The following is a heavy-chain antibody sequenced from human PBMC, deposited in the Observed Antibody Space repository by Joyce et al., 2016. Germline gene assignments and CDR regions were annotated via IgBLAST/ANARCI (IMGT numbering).Heavy chain of an antibody. Sequence: EVQVVESGGGLVQPGGSLRLSCAVSGFNFGSYWMSWVRQAPGKGLEWVANIKDDGGEQYYVDSVKGRFTISRDNDKSTMYLQMNSLRVEDTAVYFCAKVPRGSRTNWSDWGQGTLVTVSA. CDR3: AKVPRGSRTNWSD. V-gene: IGHV3-7*01. CDR1: GFNFGSYW. CDR2: IKDDGGEQ. D-gene: IGHD2-2*01. J-gene: IGHJ4*02.